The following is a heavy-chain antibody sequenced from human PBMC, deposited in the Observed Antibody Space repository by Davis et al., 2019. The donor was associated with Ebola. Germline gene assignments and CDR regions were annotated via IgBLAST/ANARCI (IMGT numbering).Heavy chain of an antibody. CDR1: GFTFSSYG. CDR3: AKILSSSVRLRYYYGMDV. Sequence: GESLKISCAASGFTFSSYGMHWVRQAPGKGLEWVAVISYDGSNKYYADSVKGRFTISRDNSKNTLYLQMNSLRAEDTAVYYCAKILSSSVRLRYYYGMDVWGQGTTVTVSS. J-gene: IGHJ6*02. V-gene: IGHV3-30*18. D-gene: IGHD6-6*01. CDR2: ISYDGSNK.